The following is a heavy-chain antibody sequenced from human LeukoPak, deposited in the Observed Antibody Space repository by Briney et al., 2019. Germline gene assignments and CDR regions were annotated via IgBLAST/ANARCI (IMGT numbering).Heavy chain of an antibody. Sequence: ASVKVSCKASGYTLTSYGISWVRQAPGQGLEWMGWISAYNGNTNYAQKLQGRVTMTTDTSTSTAYMELRSLRSDDTAVYYCARGTWEAAARPYSFDTWGQGTLVTVSS. CDR2: ISAYNGNT. CDR3: ARGTWEAAARPYSFDT. V-gene: IGHV1-18*01. CDR1: GYTLTSYG. D-gene: IGHD1-26*01. J-gene: IGHJ4*02.